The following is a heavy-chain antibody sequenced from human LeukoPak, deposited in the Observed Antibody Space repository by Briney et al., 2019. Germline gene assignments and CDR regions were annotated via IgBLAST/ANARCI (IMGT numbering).Heavy chain of an antibody. CDR2: ICSNGDNT. CDR3: VRGTGY. CDR1: GLTFSTYV. J-gene: IGHJ4*02. V-gene: IGHV3-64D*06. Sequence: GWALSLSRLVCGLTFSTYVMHWVRQAPGKGLEYVSAICSNGDNTYYADSVKGRFTISRDNYKNTLYLQMSSLSADDTAVYYCVRGTGYWGQGTLVTVSS.